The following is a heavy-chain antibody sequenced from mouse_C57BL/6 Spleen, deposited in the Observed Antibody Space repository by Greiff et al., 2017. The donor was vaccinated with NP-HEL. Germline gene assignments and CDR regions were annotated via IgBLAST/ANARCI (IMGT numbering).Heavy chain of an antibody. J-gene: IGHJ1*03. CDR1: GYSITSGYY. Sequence: DVKLVESGPGLVKPSQSLSLTCSVTGYSITSGYYWNWIRQFPGNKLEWMGYISYDGSNNYNPSLKNRISITRDTSKNQFFLKLNSVTTEDTATYYCARAPSNWDWYFDVWGTGTTVTVSS. CDR3: ARAPSNWDWYFDV. V-gene: IGHV3-6*01. CDR2: ISYDGSN. D-gene: IGHD4-1*01.